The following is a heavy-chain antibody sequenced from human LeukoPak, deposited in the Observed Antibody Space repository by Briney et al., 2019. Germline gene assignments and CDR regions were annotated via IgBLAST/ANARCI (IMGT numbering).Heavy chain of an antibody. V-gene: IGHV1-2*02. CDR2: INPNSGGT. J-gene: IGHJ4*02. D-gene: IGHD3-22*01. CDR3: ARGGGFLYYYDSSGYYYGFDY. CDR1: GYTFTGYY. Sequence: ASVKVSCKASGYTFTGYYMHWVRQAPGQGLEWMGWINPNSGGTNYAQKFQGRVTMTRDTSISTAYMELSRLRSDDTAVYYCARGGGFLYYYDSSGYYYGFDYWRQGTLVTVSS.